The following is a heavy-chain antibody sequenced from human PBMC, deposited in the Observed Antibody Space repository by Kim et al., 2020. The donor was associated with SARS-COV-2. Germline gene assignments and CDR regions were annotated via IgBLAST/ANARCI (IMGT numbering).Heavy chain of an antibody. Sequence: GGSLRLSCVASGFTFSSYAMSWVRQAPGKGLEWVANIKQDGSEKYYIDSVKGQITISRDNAKNLMYLQMSGLRAEDTAVYYCARDIRGTWFDPGARAPW. V-gene: IGHV3-7*01. CDR2: IKQDGSEK. D-gene: IGHD3-16*01. J-gene: IGHJ5*02. CDR3: ARDIRGTWFDP. CDR1: GFTFSSYA.